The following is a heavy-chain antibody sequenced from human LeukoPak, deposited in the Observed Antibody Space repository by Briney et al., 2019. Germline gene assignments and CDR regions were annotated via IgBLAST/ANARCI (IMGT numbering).Heavy chain of an antibody. CDR2: IYYSGST. V-gene: IGHV4-59*01. J-gene: IGHJ4*02. CDR1: GGSISSYY. D-gene: IGHD5-18*01. CDR3: ARVSRQRGYSYDPFPFAC. Sequence: SETLSLTCTVSGGSISSYYWSWLRQPPGKGLEWIGYIYYSGSTNYNPSLKSRVTISVDTSKNQFSLKLSSVTAADTDVYYCARVSRQRGYSYDPFPFACWGEGTLVTVSS.